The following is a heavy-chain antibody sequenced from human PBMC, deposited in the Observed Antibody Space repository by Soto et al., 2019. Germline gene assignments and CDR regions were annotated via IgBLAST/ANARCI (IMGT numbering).Heavy chain of an antibody. D-gene: IGHD4-17*01. CDR1: GGSISSGDYY. J-gene: IGHJ4*02. Sequence: QVQLQESGPGLVKPSQTLSLTCTVSGGSISSGDYYWSWIRQPPGKGLEWIGYIYYSGSTYYNPSLKCRVTISVDTSKNQFSLKRSSVTAADTAVYYCAREGDYGGNSFYFDYWGQGTLVTVSS. CDR3: AREGDYGGNSFYFDY. CDR2: IYYSGST. V-gene: IGHV4-30-4*01.